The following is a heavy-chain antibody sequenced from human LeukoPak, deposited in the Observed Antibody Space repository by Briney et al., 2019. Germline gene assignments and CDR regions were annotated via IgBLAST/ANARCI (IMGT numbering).Heavy chain of an antibody. D-gene: IGHD2-2*01. CDR3: ARDYGVVVVPTYFDY. CDR2: ISAYNGNT. CDR1: GGTFSNYA. Sequence: ASVKVSCKASGGTFSNYAISWVRQAPGQGLEWMGWISAYNGNTNYAQKLQGRVTMTTDASTSTAYMELRSLRSDDTAVYYCARDYGVVVVPTYFDYWGQGTLVTVSS. J-gene: IGHJ4*02. V-gene: IGHV1-18*01.